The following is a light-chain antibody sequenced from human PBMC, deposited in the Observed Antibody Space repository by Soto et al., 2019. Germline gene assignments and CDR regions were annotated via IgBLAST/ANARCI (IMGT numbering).Light chain of an antibody. Sequence: EIVMTQSPATLSVSPGERATLSCRASQSVYSNLAWYQQKPGQAPRLLMYGASTRATGIPARFSGSGSGTEFTLTISSLQSEDFAVYYCQQRYSWYSFGQGTKLVI. J-gene: IGKJ2*03. CDR2: GAS. CDR3: QQRYSWYS. CDR1: QSVYSN. V-gene: IGKV3-15*01.